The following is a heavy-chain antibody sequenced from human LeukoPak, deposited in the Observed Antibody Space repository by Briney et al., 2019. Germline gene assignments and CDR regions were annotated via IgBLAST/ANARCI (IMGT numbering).Heavy chain of an antibody. CDR3: AKEQTWIQLWLHDY. CDR1: GFTFSNSG. J-gene: IGHJ4*02. D-gene: IGHD5-18*01. V-gene: IGHV3-23*01. Sequence: GGSLRLSCAASGFTFSNSGMSWVRQAPGKGLEWVSGIRGSGGSTYYADSVKGRFTISRDNSKNTLFLQMNSLRAEDTAVYYCAKEQTWIQLWLHDYWGQGTLVTVSS. CDR2: IRGSGGST.